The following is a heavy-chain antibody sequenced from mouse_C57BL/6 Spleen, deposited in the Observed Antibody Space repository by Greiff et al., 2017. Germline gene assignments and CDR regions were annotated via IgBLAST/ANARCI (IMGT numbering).Heavy chain of an antibody. CDR1: GFTFSSYG. CDR3: ARRDYYGSSCDY. Sequence: VQLQQSGGDLVKPGGSLKLSCAASGFTFSSYGMSWVRQTPDKRLEWVATISSGGSYTYYPDSVKGRFTISRDNAKNTLYLQMSSLKSEDTAMYYCARRDYYGSSCDYWGQGTTLTVSS. D-gene: IGHD1-1*01. V-gene: IGHV5-6*01. J-gene: IGHJ2*01. CDR2: ISSGGSYT.